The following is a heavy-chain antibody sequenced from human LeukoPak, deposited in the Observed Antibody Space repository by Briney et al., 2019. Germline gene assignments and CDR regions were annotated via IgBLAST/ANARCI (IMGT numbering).Heavy chain of an antibody. V-gene: IGHV3-74*01. CDR1: GFNFKNYW. Sequence: GGSLRLSCAASGFNFKNYWMHWVRQAPGKGLEWVSRIINDGSSTTYADSVKGRFTISRDNPKSTLYLQMNSLRPEDTAVYYCARAFGGSYSSTVDYWGQGTLVTVSS. J-gene: IGHJ4*02. CDR3: ARAFGGSYSSTVDY. CDR2: IINDGSST. D-gene: IGHD1-26*01.